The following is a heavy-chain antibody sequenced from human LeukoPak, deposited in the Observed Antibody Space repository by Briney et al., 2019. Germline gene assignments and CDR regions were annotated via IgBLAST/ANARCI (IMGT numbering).Heavy chain of an antibody. D-gene: IGHD3-3*01. CDR3: ARGLTNDFWSGPYYYGMDV. V-gene: IGHV4-4*07. CDR2: ITTSGNT. CDR1: GASISNYH. Sequence: PSETLSLTCSVSGASISNYHWNWVRQTAGSGLEWIGRITTSGNTNYNPSLKGRVTVSLDTSKNQFSLIVTSVTAADTAVYYCARGLTNDFWSGPYYYGMDVWGQGTTVTVSS. J-gene: IGHJ6*02.